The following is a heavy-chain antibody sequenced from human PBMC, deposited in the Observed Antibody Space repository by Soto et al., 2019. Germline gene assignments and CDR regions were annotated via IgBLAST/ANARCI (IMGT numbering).Heavy chain of an antibody. CDR2: IYYSGST. Sequence: SETLSLTCTVSGGSISSYYWSWIRQPPGKGLEWIGYIYYSGSTNYNPSLKSRVTISVDTSKNQFSLKLSSVTAADTAVYYCAREDRALYYDAPFDPWGQGTLVTVSS. CDR3: AREDRALYYDAPFDP. D-gene: IGHD3-3*01. J-gene: IGHJ5*02. V-gene: IGHV4-59*01. CDR1: GGSISSYY.